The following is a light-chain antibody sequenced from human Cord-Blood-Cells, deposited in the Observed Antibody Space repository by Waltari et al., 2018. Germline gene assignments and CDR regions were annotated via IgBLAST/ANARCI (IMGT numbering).Light chain of an antibody. V-gene: IGLV2-14*01. CDR1: SRDVGGSNY. CDR3: SSYTSSSTLV. CDR2: EAS. J-gene: IGLJ2*01. Sequence: QSALTQPASVSGSPGQSLTISCTGTSRDVGGSNYFPWYQQHPGKAPKPMIYEASNRPSGVSNRFSGSKSGNTASLTISGLQAEDEADYYCSSYTSSSTLVFGGGTKLTVL.